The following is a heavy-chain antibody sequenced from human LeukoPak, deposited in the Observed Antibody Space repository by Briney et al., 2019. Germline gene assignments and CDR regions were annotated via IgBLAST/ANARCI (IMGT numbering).Heavy chain of an antibody. V-gene: IGHV3-23*01. CDR1: GFTFSSYA. J-gene: IGHJ4*02. D-gene: IGHD3-22*01. Sequence: PGGSLRLSCAASGFTFSSYAMSWVRQAPGKGREWVSAISGSGGSTYYADSVKGRFTISRDNSKNTLYLQMNSLRAEDTAVYYCANPHSSGYYYSFDYWGQGTLVTVSS. CDR2: ISGSGGST. CDR3: ANPHSSGYYYSFDY.